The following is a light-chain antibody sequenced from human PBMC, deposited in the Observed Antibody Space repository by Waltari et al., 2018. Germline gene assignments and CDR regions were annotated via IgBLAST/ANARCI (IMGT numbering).Light chain of an antibody. CDR3: AAWDGSLSGWV. CDR2: RND. Sequence: SVLTQPPSVSETPGQRVTISCPVGSSQLGSNFVYWYQHVPGTAPRLLISRNDQRPSGVPDRFSGSKSGTSASLAISGLRPEDEADYYCAAWDGSLSGWVFGGGTKVTVL. J-gene: IGLJ3*02. V-gene: IGLV1-47*01. CDR1: SSQLGSNF.